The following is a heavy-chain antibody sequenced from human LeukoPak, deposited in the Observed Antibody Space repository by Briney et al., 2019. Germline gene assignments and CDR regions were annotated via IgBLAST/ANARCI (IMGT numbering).Heavy chain of an antibody. CDR2: IYYSGST. CDR1: GGSISSYY. Sequence: PSETLSLTCTVSGGSISSYYWSWIRQPPGKGLEWIGYIYYSGSTNYNPSLKSRVTISVDTSKNQFSLKLSSVTAADTAVYYCARVNSGYSYGGEFDYWGQGTLVTVSS. J-gene: IGHJ4*02. V-gene: IGHV4-59*01. D-gene: IGHD5-18*01. CDR3: ARVNSGYSYGGEFDY.